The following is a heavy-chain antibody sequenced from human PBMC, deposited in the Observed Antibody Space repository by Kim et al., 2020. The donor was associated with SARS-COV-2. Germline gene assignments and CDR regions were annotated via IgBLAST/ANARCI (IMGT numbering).Heavy chain of an antibody. CDR3: AGDGDSYYYDSSGYYRVDAFDI. CDR2: IYYSGST. D-gene: IGHD3-22*01. J-gene: IGHJ3*02. V-gene: IGHV4-31*03. CDR1: GGSISSGGYY. Sequence: SETLSLTCTVSGGSISSGGYYWSWIRQHPGKGLEWIGYIYYSGSTYYNPSLKSRVTISVDTSKNQFSLKLSSVTAADTAVYYWAGDGDSYYYDSSGYYRVDAFDIWGQGTMVTVSA.